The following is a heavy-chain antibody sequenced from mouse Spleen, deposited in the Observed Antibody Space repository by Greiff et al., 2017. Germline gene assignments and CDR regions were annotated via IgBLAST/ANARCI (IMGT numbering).Heavy chain of an antibody. CDR3: ARCDYGNYFFAY. V-gene: IGHV1-82*01. CDR2: IYPGDGDT. D-gene: IGHD2-1*01. J-gene: IGHJ3*01. Sequence: VQLQQSGPELVKPGASVKISCKASGYAFSSSWMNWVKQRPGKGLEWIGRIYPGDGDTNYNGKFKGKATLTADKSSSTAYMQLSSLTSEDSAVYFCARCDYGNYFFAYWGQGTLVTVSA. CDR1: GYAFSSSW.